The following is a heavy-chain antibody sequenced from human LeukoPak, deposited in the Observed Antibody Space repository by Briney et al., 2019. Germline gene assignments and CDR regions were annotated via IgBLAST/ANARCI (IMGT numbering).Heavy chain of an antibody. Sequence: SETLSLTCTVSGGSISSYYWSWIRQPPGQGLEWIGSISYSGRTNYNPSLKSRVTISVDTSKNQFSLKLSSVTAADTAVYYCARQGGDYFDYWGQGTLVTVSS. J-gene: IGHJ4*02. V-gene: IGHV4-59*08. CDR2: ISYSGRT. CDR1: GGSISSYY. D-gene: IGHD3-16*01. CDR3: ARQGGDYFDY.